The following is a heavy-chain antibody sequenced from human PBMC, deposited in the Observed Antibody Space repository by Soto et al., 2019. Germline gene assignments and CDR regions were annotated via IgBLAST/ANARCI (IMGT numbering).Heavy chain of an antibody. CDR3: ARAAEYNWNDVGYYYGMDV. V-gene: IGHV1-18*01. CDR2: ISAYNGNT. CDR1: GYTFTSYG. Sequence: QVQLVQSGAEVKKPGASVKVSCKASGYTFTSYGISCVRQAPGQGLEWMGWISAYNGNTNYAQKLQGRVTMTTDTSTSTAYMELRSLRSDDTAVYYCARAAEYNWNDVGYYYGMDVWGQGTTVTVSS. J-gene: IGHJ6*02. D-gene: IGHD1-1*01.